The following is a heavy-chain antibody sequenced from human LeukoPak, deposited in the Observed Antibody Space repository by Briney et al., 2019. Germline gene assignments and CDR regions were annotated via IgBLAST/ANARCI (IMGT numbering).Heavy chain of an antibody. Sequence: PSETLSLTCTVSGGSISSYYWSWIRQPPGKGLEWIGYIYYSGSTNYNPSLKSRVTISVDTSKNQFSLKLSSVTAADTAVYYCGRGGGYSYDYSLDYWGQGTLVTVSS. CDR2: IYYSGST. CDR3: GRGGGYSYDYSLDY. J-gene: IGHJ4*02. CDR1: GGSISSYY. D-gene: IGHD5-18*01. V-gene: IGHV4-59*01.